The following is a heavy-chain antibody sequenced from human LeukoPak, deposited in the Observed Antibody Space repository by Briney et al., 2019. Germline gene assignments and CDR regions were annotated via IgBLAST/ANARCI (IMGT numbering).Heavy chain of an antibody. Sequence: PSETLSLTCAVYGGSFSGYYWSWIRQPPGKGLEWIGEINHSGSTNYNPSLKSRVTISVDTSKNQFSLKLSSVTAADTAVYYCARGRYLRGFGAFDIWAQGTMVTVSS. V-gene: IGHV4-34*01. CDR2: INHSGST. D-gene: IGHD3-9*01. J-gene: IGHJ3*02. CDR3: ARGRYLRGFGAFDI. CDR1: GGSFSGYY.